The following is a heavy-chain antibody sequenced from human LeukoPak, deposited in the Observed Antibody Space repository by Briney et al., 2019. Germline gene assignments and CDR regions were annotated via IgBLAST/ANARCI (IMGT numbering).Heavy chain of an antibody. CDR2: IYSGGST. CDR3: ARGGSGASFDY. D-gene: IGHD3-10*01. J-gene: IGHJ4*02. CDR1: GFTVSSNY. Sequence: GGSLSLSCAASGFTVSSNYMSWVRQAPGKGLEWVSVIYSGGSTYYADSVKGRFTISRDNSKNTLYLQMNSLRAEDTAVYYCARGGSGASFDYWGQGTLVTVSS. V-gene: IGHV3-66*01.